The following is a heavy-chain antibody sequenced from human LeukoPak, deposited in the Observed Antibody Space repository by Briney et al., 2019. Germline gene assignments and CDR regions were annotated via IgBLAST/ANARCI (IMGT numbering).Heavy chain of an antibody. D-gene: IGHD3-22*01. CDR2: ISWNSGRI. Sequence: PGGSLRLFCAASGFSFDDYAMHWVWQAPGKGLECVSGISWNSGRIGYADSVKGRFTISRDNVKNSLYLQMNSLRAEDTALYYCAKDIGPTYYYDSSGYHDAFDIWGQGTMVTVSS. CDR3: AKDIGPTYYYDSSGYHDAFDI. V-gene: IGHV3-9*01. CDR1: GFSFDDYA. J-gene: IGHJ3*02.